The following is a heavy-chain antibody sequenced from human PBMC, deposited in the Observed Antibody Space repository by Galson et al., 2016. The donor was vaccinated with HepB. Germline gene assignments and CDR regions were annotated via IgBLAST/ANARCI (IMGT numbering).Heavy chain of an antibody. Sequence: SETLSLTCAVYGGSLSGYYWSWIRQPPGKGLEWIGEINDGENTRYNPSLKSRVNISVDTSKNQFSLKVSSLSAADTAVYYCARGRRHYYGSDNYFYWGQGTLVTVSS. CDR2: INDGENT. D-gene: IGHD3-10*01. CDR1: GGSLSGYY. J-gene: IGHJ4*02. V-gene: IGHV4-34*01. CDR3: ARGRRHYYGSDNYFY.